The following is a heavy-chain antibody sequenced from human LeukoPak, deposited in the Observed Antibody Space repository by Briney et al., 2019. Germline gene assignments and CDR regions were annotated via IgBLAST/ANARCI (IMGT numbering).Heavy chain of an antibody. D-gene: IGHD6-19*01. J-gene: IGHJ4*02. CDR1: GFTFSSYS. V-gene: IGHV4-34*01. CDR3: ARGSSGWYRGPHYFDY. CDR2: INHSGST. Sequence: GSLRLSCAASGFTFSSYSMNWVRQAPGKGPEWIGEINHSGSTNYNPSLKSRVTISVDTSKNQFSLKLSSVTAADTAVYYCARGSSGWYRGPHYFDYWGQGTLVTVSS.